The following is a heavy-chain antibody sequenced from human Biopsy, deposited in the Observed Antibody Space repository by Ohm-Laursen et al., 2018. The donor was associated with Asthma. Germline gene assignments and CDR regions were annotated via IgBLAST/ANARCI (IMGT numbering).Heavy chain of an antibody. J-gene: IGHJ6*02. CDR2: ISVYNGNT. CDR3: ARAVDYSHYYGIDV. Sequence: SVKVPCKTSGYTFNSAGITWVRQAPGQVLEWMGWISVYNGNTKVAQKLQDRVTMITDTSTSTAYMELRSLRSDDTAVYFCARAVDYSHYYGIDVWGQGTTVTVS. V-gene: IGHV1-18*01. D-gene: IGHD3-10*01. CDR1: GYTFNSAG.